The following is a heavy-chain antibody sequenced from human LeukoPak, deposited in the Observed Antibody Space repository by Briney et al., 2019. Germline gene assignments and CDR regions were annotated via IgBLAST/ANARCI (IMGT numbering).Heavy chain of an antibody. V-gene: IGHV3-7*03. CDR2: INHNGNVN. Sequence: GGSLRLSCAATGFTFSSYWMNWARQAPGKGLEWVASINHNGNVNYYVDSVKGRFTISRDNAKNSLYLQMSNLRAEDTAVYFCARGGGLDVWGQGATVTVSS. CDR3: ARGGGLDV. CDR1: GFTFSSYW. D-gene: IGHD3-16*01. J-gene: IGHJ6*02.